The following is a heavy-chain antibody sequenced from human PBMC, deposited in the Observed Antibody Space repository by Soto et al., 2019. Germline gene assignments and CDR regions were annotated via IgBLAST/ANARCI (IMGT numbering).Heavy chain of an antibody. Sequence: QVQLVQSGAEMKKPGSSVKVSCQSSGGTFNTYAMNWVRQAPGQGPEWMGDISPMFGAANYAPKFQGRVTMTADESTGTSYVQLSSLTSEDTALCFCASEVQVHTPAFGYWGQGTLVTVSS. J-gene: IGHJ4*02. CDR1: GGTFNTYA. V-gene: IGHV1-69*19. CDR2: ISPMFGAA. D-gene: IGHD3-10*01. CDR3: ASEVQVHTPAFGY.